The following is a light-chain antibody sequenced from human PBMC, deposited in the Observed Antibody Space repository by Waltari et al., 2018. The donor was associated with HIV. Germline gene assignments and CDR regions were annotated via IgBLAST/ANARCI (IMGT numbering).Light chain of an antibody. CDR1: DIDIGNYNL. V-gene: IGLV2-23*02. CDR3: LTYVSKTSTWQ. Sequence: QSALTQPASVSGNPGQSVTITCTGTDIDIGNYNLVSWFQQHHGKAPKLLIYDVYKRPSGVSSRFSGSKSGYFASLTISGLLTEDESSYYCLTYVSKTSTWQFGGGTYLTV. J-gene: IGLJ3*02. CDR2: DVY.